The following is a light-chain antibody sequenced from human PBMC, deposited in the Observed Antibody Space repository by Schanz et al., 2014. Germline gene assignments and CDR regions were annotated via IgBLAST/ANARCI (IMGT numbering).Light chain of an antibody. Sequence: QSALTQPASVSGSPGQSITISCTGTSSDVGNYGLVSWYQLHPGKAPKLIIYEGSQRPSTVSNRFSGSKSDNTASLTISGLQTEDEAHYYCCSYAGGTTWVFGGGTKLTVL. J-gene: IGLJ3*02. CDR3: CSYAGGTTWV. CDR1: SSDVGNYGL. CDR2: EGS. V-gene: IGLV2-23*01.